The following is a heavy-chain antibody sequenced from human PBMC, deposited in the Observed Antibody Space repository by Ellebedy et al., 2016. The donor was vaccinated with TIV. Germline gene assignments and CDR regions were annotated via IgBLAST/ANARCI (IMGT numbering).Heavy chain of an antibody. CDR3: ARGRRFFYYYGIDV. D-gene: IGHD3-3*01. CDR2: INHSGST. CDR1: GGSFSGYS. Sequence: MPGGSLRLSCAVYGGSFSGYSWSWIRQSPGKGLEWIGEINHSGSTNYNPSLKSRVTISVDTSKNQFSLKLSSVTAAYTAVYYCARGRRFFYYYGIDVWGQGTTVTVSS. V-gene: IGHV4-34*01. J-gene: IGHJ6*02.